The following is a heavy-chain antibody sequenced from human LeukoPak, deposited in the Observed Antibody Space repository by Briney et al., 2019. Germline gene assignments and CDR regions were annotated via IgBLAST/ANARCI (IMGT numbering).Heavy chain of an antibody. CDR3: ARGLWFGELRYDAFDI. J-gene: IGHJ3*02. V-gene: IGHV1-8*02. D-gene: IGHD3-10*01. CDR1: GYTFTSYG. CDR2: MNPNSGNT. Sequence: GASVKVSCKASGYTFTSYGISWVRQATGQGLEWMGWMNPNSGNTGYAQKFQGRVTMTRNTSISTAYMELSSLRSEDTAVYYCARGLWFGELRYDAFDIWGQGTMVTVSS.